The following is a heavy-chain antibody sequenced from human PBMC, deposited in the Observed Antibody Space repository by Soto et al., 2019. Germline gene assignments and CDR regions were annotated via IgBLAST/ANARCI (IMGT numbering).Heavy chain of an antibody. CDR3: ARQWGCSGGSCYSGDYYYYGMDV. J-gene: IGHJ6*02. Sequence: GESLKLSCKGSGYSFTSYWIGWVRQMPGKGLEWMGIIYPGDSDTRYSPSFQGQVTISADKSISTAYLQWSSLKASDTAMYYCARQWGCSGGSCYSGDYYYYGMDVWGQGTTVTVSS. V-gene: IGHV5-51*01. CDR1: GYSFTSYW. D-gene: IGHD2-15*01. CDR2: IYPGDSDT.